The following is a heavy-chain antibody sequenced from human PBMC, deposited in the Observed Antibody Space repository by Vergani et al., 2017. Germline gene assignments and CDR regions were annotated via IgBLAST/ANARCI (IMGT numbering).Heavy chain of an antibody. CDR3: ARGGWVRGVKLYYFDY. CDR1: GFTFSSYS. Sequence: EVQLVESGGGLVKPGGSLRLSCAASGFTFSSYSMNWVRQAPGKGLEWVSSISSSSSYIYYADSVKGRFTISRDNAKNSLYLQMNSLRAEDTAVYYCARGGWVRGVKLYYFDYWGQGTLVTVSS. V-gene: IGHV3-21*01. D-gene: IGHD3-10*01. J-gene: IGHJ4*02. CDR2: ISSSSSYI.